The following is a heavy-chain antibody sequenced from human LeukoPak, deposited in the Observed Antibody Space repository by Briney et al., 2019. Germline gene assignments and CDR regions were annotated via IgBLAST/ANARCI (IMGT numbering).Heavy chain of an antibody. CDR3: AKSGYSSGWFRAFDI. J-gene: IGHJ3*02. V-gene: IGHV3-23*01. Sequence: PGRSLRLSCAASGFTFSNYDMHWVRQAPGKGLEWVSGISGSDGSTYYADSVKGRFSISRDNSKKTLFLQMNSLRAEDTAVYYCAKSGYSSGWFRAFDIWGQGTLVTVSS. CDR2: ISGSDGST. CDR1: GFTFSNYD. D-gene: IGHD6-19*01.